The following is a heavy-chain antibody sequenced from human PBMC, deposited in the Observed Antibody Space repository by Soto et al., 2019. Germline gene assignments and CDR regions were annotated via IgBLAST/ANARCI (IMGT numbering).Heavy chain of an antibody. J-gene: IGHJ3*02. CDR3: ARGGGGNDAFDI. Sequence: GSLRLSCAASGFTFSSYAMHWVRQAPGKGLEWVAVISYDGSNKYYADSVKGRFTISRDNSKNTLYLQMNSLRAEDTAVYYCARGGGGNDAFDIWGQGTMVTVSS. D-gene: IGHD1-1*01. CDR1: GFTFSSYA. V-gene: IGHV3-30-3*01. CDR2: ISYDGSNK.